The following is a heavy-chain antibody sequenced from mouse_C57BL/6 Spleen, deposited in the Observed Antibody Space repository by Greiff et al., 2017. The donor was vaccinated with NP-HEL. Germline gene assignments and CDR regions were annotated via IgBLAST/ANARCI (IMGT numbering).Heavy chain of an antibody. V-gene: IGHV1-62-2*01. CDR2: FYPGSGSI. CDR1: GYTFTEYT. J-gene: IGHJ2*01. CDR3: ARHGEGRSLNWGYFDY. Sequence: VQLQQSGAELVKPGASVKLSCKASGYTFTEYTIHWVKQRSGQGLEWIGWFYPGSGSIKYNEKFKDKATLTADKSSSTVYMELSRLTAEDSAVYFCARHGEGRSLNWGYFDYWGQGTTLTVSS. D-gene: IGHD4-1*01.